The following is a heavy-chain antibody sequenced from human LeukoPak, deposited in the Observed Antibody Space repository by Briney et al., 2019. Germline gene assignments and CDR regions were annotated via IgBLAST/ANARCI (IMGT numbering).Heavy chain of an antibody. CDR2: INHSGST. Sequence: SETLSLTCAVYGGSFSGYYWSWIRQPPGKGLEWIGEINHSGSTNYNPSLKSRVTISVDTSKNQFSLKLSSVTAADTAVYYCASGYCSSASCYGPRPNKLYGMDVWGQGTTVTVSS. D-gene: IGHD2-2*01. CDR1: GGSFSGYY. CDR3: ASGYCSSASCYGPRPNKLYGMDV. V-gene: IGHV4-34*01. J-gene: IGHJ6*02.